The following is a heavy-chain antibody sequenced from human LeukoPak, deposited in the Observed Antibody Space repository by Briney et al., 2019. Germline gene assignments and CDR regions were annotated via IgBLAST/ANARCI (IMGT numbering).Heavy chain of an antibody. CDR3: ANFQYGYFGY. CDR1: GFTFSSYA. Sequence: GGSLRLSCAASGFTFSSYAMSWVRQAPGKGLGWVSAISGSGGSTYYADSVKGRFTISRDNSKNTLYLQTNSLRAEDTAVYYCANFQYGYFGYWGQGSLVTVSS. V-gene: IGHV3-23*01. J-gene: IGHJ4*02. D-gene: IGHD3-10*01. CDR2: ISGSGGST.